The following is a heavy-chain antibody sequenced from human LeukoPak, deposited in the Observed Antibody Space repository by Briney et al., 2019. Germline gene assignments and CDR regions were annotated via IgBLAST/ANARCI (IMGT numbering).Heavy chain of an antibody. D-gene: IGHD2/OR15-2a*01. J-gene: IGHJ4*02. V-gene: IGHV4-59*01. CDR1: GASITHYY. CDR2: IYGRGGT. CDR3: AREDVWANKTPKVHFDY. Sequence: SETLSLTCTVSGASITHYYWSWIRQTPGKGLEWIGYIYGRGGTNYNPSLKSRITISLDTSKNQFSLKVASVTSADTAVYYCAREDVWANKTPKVHFDYWGQGALVTVSS.